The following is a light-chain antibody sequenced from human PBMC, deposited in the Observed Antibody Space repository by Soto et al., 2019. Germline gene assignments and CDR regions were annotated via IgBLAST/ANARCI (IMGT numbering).Light chain of an antibody. J-gene: IGKJ2*02. CDR1: RSVSSN. V-gene: IGKV3-15*01. Sequence: EIVMTQSLATLSVSPGERATLSCRASRSVSSNLAWYQQKPGQAPRLLIYGASTRATGIPARFSGSGSGTEFTLTISSLQSEDFAVYYCQQYNNWPPCTFGQGTKLEIK. CDR3: QQYNNWPPCT. CDR2: GAS.